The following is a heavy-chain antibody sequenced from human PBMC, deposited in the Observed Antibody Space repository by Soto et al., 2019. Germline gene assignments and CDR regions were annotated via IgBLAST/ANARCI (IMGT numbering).Heavy chain of an antibody. CDR3: ARDKGIYCSSTSCYVERVYYYYGMDV. Sequence: QVQLVESGGGVVQPGRSLRLSCAASGFTFSSYGMHGVRQAPGRGREGGAVIGYVGSNKYYADSVKGRFTISRDNSKNTLYLQMNSLRAEDTAVYYCARDKGIYCSSTSCYVERVYYYYGMDVWGQGTTVTVSS. CDR2: IGYVGSNK. V-gene: IGHV3-33*01. CDR1: GFTFSSYG. D-gene: IGHD2-2*01. J-gene: IGHJ6*02.